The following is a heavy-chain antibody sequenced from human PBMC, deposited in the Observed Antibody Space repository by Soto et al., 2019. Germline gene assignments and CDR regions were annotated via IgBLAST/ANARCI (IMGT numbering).Heavy chain of an antibody. J-gene: IGHJ3*01. CDR2: ITGNGAVT. V-gene: IGHV3-23*01. CDR3: GKDPNGDYFGTFDF. D-gene: IGHD4-17*01. Sequence: EVQFLESGGGVVRPGGSLRLSCVASGLSFDNYAMTWVRQSPGKGLEWLACITGNGAVTSYTDSVRGRFTISRDNSKNTLYLQMDRLRADDTAVYYCGKDPNGDYFGTFDFWGQGTTVTVSS. CDR1: GLSFDNYA.